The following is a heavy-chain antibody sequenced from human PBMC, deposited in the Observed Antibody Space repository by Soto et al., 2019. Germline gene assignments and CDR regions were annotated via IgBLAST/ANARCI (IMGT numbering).Heavy chain of an antibody. J-gene: IGHJ4*02. Sequence: EVQLVESGGGLVKPGGSLRLSCAASGFTFSSHGMNWVRQAPGKGLEWVSCITSTSSFIYYADSVKGRFTISRDNAKNSLSLQMDSLRAEDTAVYYCARGAVVGMGQDLDFWGQGILVNVSS. D-gene: IGHD6-19*01. V-gene: IGHV3-21*01. CDR2: ITSTSSFI. CDR1: GFTFSSHG. CDR3: ARGAVVGMGQDLDF.